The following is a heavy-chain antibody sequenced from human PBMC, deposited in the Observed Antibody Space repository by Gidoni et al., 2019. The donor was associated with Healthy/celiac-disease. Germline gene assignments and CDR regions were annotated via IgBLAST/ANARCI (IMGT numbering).Heavy chain of an antibody. CDR3: AREVPRPHSTSKRYYWYFDL. CDR1: AGSVSGSH. D-gene: IGHD3-9*01. CDR2: INHSGST. Sequence: QVQLQQWGAGLLRPSAALSLACSVHAGSVSGSHWSWIRQPPGKGLEWIGEINHSGSTNYHPSLKSRVTISVDTSKNQFSLKLSSVTAADTAVYYCAREVPRPHSTSKRYYWYFDLWGRGTLVTVSS. J-gene: IGHJ2*01. V-gene: IGHV4-34*01.